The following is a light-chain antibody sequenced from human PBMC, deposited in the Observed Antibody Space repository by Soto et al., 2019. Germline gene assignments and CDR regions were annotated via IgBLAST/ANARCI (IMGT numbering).Light chain of an antibody. V-gene: IGKV3-15*01. CDR3: QQHNDWPT. J-gene: IGKJ5*01. CDR1: QSVSSN. CDR2: GAS. Sequence: EIVMTQSPATLSVSPGERATLSCRASQSVSSNLAWYQQKPGQAPRLLIYGASTRATGIPARFSGSGSGTEFILTISSVESEDFAIYYCQQHNDWPTFGQGTRLENK.